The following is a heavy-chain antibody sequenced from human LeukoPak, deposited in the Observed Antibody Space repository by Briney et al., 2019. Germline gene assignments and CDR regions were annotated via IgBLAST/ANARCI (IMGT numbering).Heavy chain of an antibody. Sequence: SETLSLTCTVSGGSISSSSYYWGWIRQPPGKGLEWIGSIYYSGSTYYNPSLKSRVTISVDTPKNQFSLKLSSVTAADTAVYYCARQTYYYDSSGYYPHAYYFDYWGQGTLVTVSS. D-gene: IGHD3-22*01. CDR2: IYYSGST. J-gene: IGHJ4*02. CDR3: ARQTYYYDSSGYYPHAYYFDY. CDR1: GGSISSSSYY. V-gene: IGHV4-39*01.